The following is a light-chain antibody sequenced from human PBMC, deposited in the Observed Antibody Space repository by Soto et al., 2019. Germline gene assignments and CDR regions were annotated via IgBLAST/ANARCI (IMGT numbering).Light chain of an antibody. V-gene: IGLV2-14*01. J-gene: IGLJ3*02. CDR1: SSVVGGYKY. CDR2: DVS. CDR3: SSYTSSSRWV. Sequence: QSALTQPASVSGSPGQSITISCTGTSSVVGGYKYVSWYQQHPGKAPKLMIYDVSNRPSGVSNRFSGSKSGNTASLTISGLQAEDEADYHCSSYTSSSRWVFGGGTKLTVL.